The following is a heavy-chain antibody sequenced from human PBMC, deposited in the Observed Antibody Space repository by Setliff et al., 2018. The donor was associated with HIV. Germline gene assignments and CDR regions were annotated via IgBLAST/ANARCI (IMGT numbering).Heavy chain of an antibody. CDR2: IIPMSGVP. D-gene: IGHD6-19*01. J-gene: IGHJ6*03. CDR3: ARNPEMAALNYFYYYMDV. V-gene: IGHV1-69*10. Sequence: SVKVSCKASGGNFRSYGISWVRQAPGQGLEWMGGIIPMSGVPKYAQKFQGRVTITADKSTSTAYMELSSLRSEDTAVYYCARNPEMAALNYFYYYMDVWGKGTTVTAP. CDR1: GGNFRSYG.